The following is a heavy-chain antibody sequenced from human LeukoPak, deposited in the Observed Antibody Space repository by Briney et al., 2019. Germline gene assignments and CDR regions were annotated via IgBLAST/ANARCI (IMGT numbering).Heavy chain of an antibody. CDR1: GFTFSSYG. CDR3: ARGGYYYDSSGYYRFDY. V-gene: IGHV3-30*03. J-gene: IGHJ4*02. CDR2: ISYDGSNK. Sequence: GRSLRLSCAASGFTFSSYGMHWVRQAPGKGLEWVAVISYDGSNKYYADSVKGRFTISRDNSKNTLYLQMNSLRAEDTAVYYCARGGYYYDSSGYYRFDYWGQGTLVTVSS. D-gene: IGHD3-22*01.